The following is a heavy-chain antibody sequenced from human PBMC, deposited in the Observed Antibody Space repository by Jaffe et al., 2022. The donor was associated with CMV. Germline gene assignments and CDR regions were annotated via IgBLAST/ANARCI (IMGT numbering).Heavy chain of an antibody. CDR2: ISSSGSTI. CDR3: ARAGADHVELAFDI. D-gene: IGHD1-26*01. Sequence: EVQLVESGGGLVQPGGSLRLSCAASGFTFSSYEMNWVRQAPGKGLEWVSYISSSGSTIYYADSVKGRFTISRDNAKNSLYLQMNSLRAEDTAVYYCARAGADHVELAFDIWGQGTMVTVSS. J-gene: IGHJ3*02. V-gene: IGHV3-48*03. CDR1: GFTFSSYE.